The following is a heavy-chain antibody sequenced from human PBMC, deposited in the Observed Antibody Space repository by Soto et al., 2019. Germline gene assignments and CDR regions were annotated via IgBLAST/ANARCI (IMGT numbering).Heavy chain of an antibody. Sequence: SETLSLTCTVSGGSISSGDYYWSWIRQPPGKGLEWIGYIYYSGTTYYNPSLKSRVTISVDTSKNQFSLKLSSVTAADTAVYYCRGYCSSTSCYGPYYYYGMDVWGQGTTVTVSS. V-gene: IGHV4-30-4*01. CDR3: RGYCSSTSCYGPYYYYGMDV. D-gene: IGHD2-2*01. CDR2: IYYSGTT. J-gene: IGHJ6*02. CDR1: GGSISSGDYY.